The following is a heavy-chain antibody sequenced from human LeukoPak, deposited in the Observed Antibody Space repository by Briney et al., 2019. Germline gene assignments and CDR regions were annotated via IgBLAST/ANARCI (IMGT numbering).Heavy chain of an antibody. J-gene: IGHJ6*02. CDR2: IWYDGSNK. V-gene: IGHV3-33*01. Sequence: PGRSLRLACAASGFTFSSYGMHWVRQAPGKGLEWVAVIWYDGSNKYYADSVKGGFTISRDNSKNTLYLQMNSLRAEDTAVYYCARDGLGYYYGSGSYVFHYGMDVWGQGTTVTVSS. CDR3: ARDGLGYYYGSGSYVFHYGMDV. CDR1: GFTFSSYG. D-gene: IGHD3-10*01.